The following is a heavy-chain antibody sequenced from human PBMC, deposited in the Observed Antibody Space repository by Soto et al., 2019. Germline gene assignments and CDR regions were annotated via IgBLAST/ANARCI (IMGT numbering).Heavy chain of an antibody. V-gene: IGHV3-73*02. CDR2: IRSKANSDAT. D-gene: IGHD2-15*01. J-gene: IGHJ3*02. Sequence: EVQLVESGGGLVQPGGSLKLSCVASGFTFSGSAMHWVRQASGKGLEWVGRIRSKANSDATAYGASVKGRFTISRDDSXXTAYLQRNSLKTEDTAVYYCVRYCSGGSCPDAFDIWGQGTMVTVSS. CDR1: GFTFSGSA. CDR3: VRYCSGGSCPDAFDI.